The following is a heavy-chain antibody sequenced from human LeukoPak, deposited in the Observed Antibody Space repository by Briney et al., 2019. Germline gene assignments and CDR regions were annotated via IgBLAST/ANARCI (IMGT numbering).Heavy chain of an antibody. CDR1: GCTFSSYG. CDR2: ITGSGGST. CDR3: AKGLFWFGEFSAPDY. J-gene: IGHJ4*02. D-gene: IGHD3-10*01. V-gene: IGHV3-23*01. Sequence: GGSLRLSCAASGCTFSSYGMSWVRQAPGKGLEWVSTITGSGGSTYYADSVKGRVTISRDTSKNTLYLQMNSLRAEATAVYYCAKGLFWFGEFSAPDYWGQGTLVTVSS.